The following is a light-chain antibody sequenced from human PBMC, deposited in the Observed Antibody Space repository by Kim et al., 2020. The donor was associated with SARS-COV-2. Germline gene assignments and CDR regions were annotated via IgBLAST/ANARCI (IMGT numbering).Light chain of an antibody. CDR2: YDS. J-gene: IGLJ3*02. CDR1: NIGSKS. V-gene: IGLV3-21*04. CDR3: QVWDSSSDHPGV. Sequence: SYELTQPPSVSVAPGKTARITCGGNNIGSKSVHWYQQKPGQAPVLVIYYDSDRPSGIPERFSGSNSGNTATLTISRVEAGDDADYYCQVWDSSSDHPGVFGGGTQLTVL.